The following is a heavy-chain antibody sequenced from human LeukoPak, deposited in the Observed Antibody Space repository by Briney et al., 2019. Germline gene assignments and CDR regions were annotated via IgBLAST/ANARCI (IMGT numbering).Heavy chain of an antibody. J-gene: IGHJ4*02. CDR1: GFTFSSYE. CDR2: ISSSGSTI. Sequence: GGSLRLSCAASGFTFSSYEMNWVRQAPGKGLEWVSYISSSGSTIYYADSVKGRFTISRDNANNSLHLQMNSLRVEDTGIYFCARGSTFGGVISDFWGQGTLVTVSS. CDR3: ARGSTFGGVISDF. D-gene: IGHD3-16*02. V-gene: IGHV3-48*03.